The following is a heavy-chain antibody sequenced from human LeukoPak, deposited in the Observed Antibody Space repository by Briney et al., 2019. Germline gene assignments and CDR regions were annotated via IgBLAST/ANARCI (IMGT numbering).Heavy chain of an antibody. CDR1: GFTFSSYW. V-gene: IGHV3-7*03. D-gene: IGHD2-2*01. Sequence: AGGSLRLSCAASGFTFSSYWMSWVRQAPGKGLEWVANIKQDGSEKYYVDSVKGRFTISRDNAKNSLYLQMNSLRAEDTAVYYCARVLGSRYCSGTSCSLRALDYWGQGTLVTVSS. CDR3: ARVLGSRYCSGTSCSLRALDY. J-gene: IGHJ4*02. CDR2: IKQDGSEK.